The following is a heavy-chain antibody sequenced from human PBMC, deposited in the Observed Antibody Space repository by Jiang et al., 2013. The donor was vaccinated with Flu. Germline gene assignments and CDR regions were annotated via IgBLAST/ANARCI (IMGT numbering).Heavy chain of an antibody. D-gene: IGHD3-22*01. CDR2: IYHSGST. V-gene: IGHV4-4*02. CDR1: GGSINNTNW. CDR3: ARGSHFYYDSSPYYPIDY. Sequence: GPGLVNPSGTLSLTCAISGGSINNTNWWSWVRQPPGKGLEWLGEIYHSGSTTYNPSLRSRVTISVDKSKNQISLRLKSVTAADTAVYYCARGSHFYYDSSPYYPIDYWGQGTLVTVSS. J-gene: IGHJ4*02.